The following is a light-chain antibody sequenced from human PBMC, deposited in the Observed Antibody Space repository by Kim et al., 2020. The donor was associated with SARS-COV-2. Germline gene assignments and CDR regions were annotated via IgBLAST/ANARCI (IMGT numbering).Light chain of an antibody. V-gene: IGKV3-15*01. CDR3: QQYNNWTWT. CDR1: QSVSSN. J-gene: IGKJ1*01. CDR2: GAS. Sequence: VSPGESATLSCRASQSVSSNLAWYQQKPGQAPRLLIYGASTRATGIPARFSGSGSGTEFTLTISSLQSEDFAVYYCQQYNNWTWTFGQGTKVDIK.